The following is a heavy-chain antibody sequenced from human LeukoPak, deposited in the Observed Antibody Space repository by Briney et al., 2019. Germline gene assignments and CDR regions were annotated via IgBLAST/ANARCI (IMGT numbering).Heavy chain of an antibody. CDR1: GFTFSSYE. Sequence: GGSLRLSCAASGFTFSSYEMNWVRQAPGKGLEWVSYISSSGSTIYYADSVKGRFTISRDNAKNSLYLQMNSLRAEDTAVYYCARGDLDYYDSCGYPNWFDPWGQGTLVTVSS. CDR3: ARGDLDYYDSCGYPNWFDP. V-gene: IGHV3-48*03. CDR2: ISSSGSTI. J-gene: IGHJ5*02. D-gene: IGHD3-22*01.